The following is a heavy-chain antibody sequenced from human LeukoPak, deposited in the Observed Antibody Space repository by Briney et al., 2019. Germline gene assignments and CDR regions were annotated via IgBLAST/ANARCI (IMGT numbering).Heavy chain of an antibody. CDR1: GFTFSSYG. D-gene: IGHD2-21*02. CDR3: AKDAYCGGDCYPSDAFDI. CDR2: IRYDGSNK. Sequence: PGGSVRLSCAASGFTFSSYGMHWVRQAPGKGLEWVAFIRYDGSNKYYADSVKGRFTISRDNSKNTLYLQMNSLRAEDTAVYYCAKDAYCGGDCYPSDAFDIWGQGTMVTVSS. V-gene: IGHV3-30*02. J-gene: IGHJ3*02.